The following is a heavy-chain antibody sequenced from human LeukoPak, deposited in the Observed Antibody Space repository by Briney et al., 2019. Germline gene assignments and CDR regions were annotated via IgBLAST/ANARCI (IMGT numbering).Heavy chain of an antibody. CDR1: GFTFSNAW. CDR3: TTVVVLMVYAIDY. J-gene: IGHJ4*02. Sequence: PGGSLRLSCAASGFTFSNAWMSWVRQAPGKGLEGVGRIKSKTDGGTTDYAAPVKGRFTISRDDSKNTLYLQMNSLKTEDTAVYYCTTVVVLMVYAIDYWGQGTLVTVSS. V-gene: IGHV3-15*01. D-gene: IGHD2-8*01. CDR2: IKSKTDGGTT.